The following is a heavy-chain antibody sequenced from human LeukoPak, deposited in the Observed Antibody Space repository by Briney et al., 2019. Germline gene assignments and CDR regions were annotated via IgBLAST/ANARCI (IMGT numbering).Heavy chain of an antibody. Sequence: PGGSLRLSCAASGFTFSSYSMIWVRQAPGKGLETVSYIYNGGDTIYYADSVRGRFTISRDNAESSLYLQMNSLRAEDTAVYYCARGHWGLDYWGRGTLVTVSS. V-gene: IGHV3-48*04. CDR3: ARGHWGLDY. J-gene: IGHJ4*02. CDR1: GFTFSSYS. CDR2: IYNGGDTI. D-gene: IGHD7-27*01.